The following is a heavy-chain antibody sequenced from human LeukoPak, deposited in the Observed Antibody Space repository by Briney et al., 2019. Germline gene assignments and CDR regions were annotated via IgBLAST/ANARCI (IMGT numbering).Heavy chain of an antibody. J-gene: IGHJ6*02. CDR1: GFTFRKYG. D-gene: IGHD2-2*01. CDR2: ISYDGSNK. V-gene: IGHV3-30*18. CDR3: AKDRGRSYCSSTRCYTYGMDV. Sequence: GSLRLSCAASGFTFRKYGMHWVRQAPGKGLEWVALISYDGSNKYYADSVKGRFTISRDNSKNTLYLQMNSLRTEDTAVYYCAKDRGRSYCSSTRCYTYGMDVWGQGTTVTVAS.